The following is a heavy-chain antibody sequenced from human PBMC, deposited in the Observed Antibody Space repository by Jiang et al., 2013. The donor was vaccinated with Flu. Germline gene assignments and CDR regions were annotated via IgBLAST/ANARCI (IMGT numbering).Heavy chain of an antibody. J-gene: IGHJ3*02. CDR1: GGSISSSNW. D-gene: IGHD3-22*01. CDR3: ARMLIDYYDSSGYALHAFDI. V-gene: IGHV4-4*02. Sequence: LLKPSGTLSLTCAVSGGSISSSNWWSWVRQPPGKGLEWIGEIYHSGSTNYNPSLKSRVTISVDKSKNQFSLKLSSVTAADTAVYYCARMLIDYYDSSGYALHAFDIWGQGTMVTVSS. CDR2: IYHSGST.